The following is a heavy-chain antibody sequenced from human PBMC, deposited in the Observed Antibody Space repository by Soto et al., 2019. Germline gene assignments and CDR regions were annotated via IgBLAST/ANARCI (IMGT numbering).Heavy chain of an antibody. CDR2: IYSGGST. V-gene: IGHV3-53*01. J-gene: IGHJ1*01. D-gene: IGHD3-22*01. CDR1: GFTVSSNY. CDR3: ARDRVESGYPEYFQH. Sequence: SLRLSCAASGFTVSSNYMSWVRQAPGKGLEWVSVIYSGGSTYYADSVKGRFTIYRDNSKNTLYLQMNSLRAEDTAVYYCARDRVESGYPEYFQHWGQGTLVTVSS.